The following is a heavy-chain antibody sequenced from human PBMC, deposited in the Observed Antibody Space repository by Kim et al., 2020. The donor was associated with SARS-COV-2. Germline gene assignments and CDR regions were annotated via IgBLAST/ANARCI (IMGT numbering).Heavy chain of an antibody. CDR3: ARDSRGSGSYYKSFRFDP. V-gene: IGHV3-66*01. CDR1: GFTVSSNY. D-gene: IGHD3-10*01. Sequence: GGSLRLSCAASGFTVSSNYMSWVRQAPGKGLEWVSVIYSGGSTYYADSVKGRFTISRDNSKNTLYLQMNSLRAEDTAVYYCARDSRGSGSYYKSFRFDPWGQGTLVTVSS. J-gene: IGHJ5*02. CDR2: IYSGGST.